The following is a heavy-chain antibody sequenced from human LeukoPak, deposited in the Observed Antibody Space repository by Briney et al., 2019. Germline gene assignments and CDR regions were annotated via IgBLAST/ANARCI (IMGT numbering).Heavy chain of an antibody. Sequence: SVKVSCKASGGTFSSYATSWVRQAPGQGLEWMGGIIPIFGTANYAQKFQGRVTITTDESTSTAYMELSSLRSEDTAVYCCARDRTRSSWFDPWGQGTLVIVSS. D-gene: IGHD2-15*01. V-gene: IGHV1-69*05. CDR3: ARDRTRSSWFDP. CDR2: IIPIFGTA. J-gene: IGHJ5*02. CDR1: GGTFSSYA.